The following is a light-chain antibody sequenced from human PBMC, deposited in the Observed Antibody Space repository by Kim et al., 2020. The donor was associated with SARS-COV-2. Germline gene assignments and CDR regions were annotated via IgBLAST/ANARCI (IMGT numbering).Light chain of an antibody. CDR1: SLIQYY. CDR3: HSRDSGGYHLV. V-gene: IGLV3-19*01. J-gene: IGLJ3*02. Sequence: SSELTQDPTVSVALRQTVRITCQGDSLIQYYASWYQQKPGQAPRLVIYGNNIRPSGIPDRFSGSRSGNTASLTITGTQAEDEADYYCHSRDSGGYHLVFGGGTQLTVL. CDR2: GNN.